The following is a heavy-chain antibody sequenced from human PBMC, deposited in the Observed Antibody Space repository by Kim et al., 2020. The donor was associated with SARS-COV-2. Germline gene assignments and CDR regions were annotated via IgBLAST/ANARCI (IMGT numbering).Heavy chain of an antibody. CDR2: IGTAGDT. J-gene: IGHJ4*02. D-gene: IGHD1-26*01. CDR3: ARGPLGGGSYGGGVEDFDY. Sequence: GGSLRLSCAASGFTFSSYDMHWVRQATGKGLEWVSAIGTAGDTYYPGSVKGRFTISRENAKNSLYLQMNSLRAGDTAVYYCARGPLGGGSYGGGVEDFDYWGQGTLVTVSS. V-gene: IGHV3-13*01. CDR1: GFTFSSYD.